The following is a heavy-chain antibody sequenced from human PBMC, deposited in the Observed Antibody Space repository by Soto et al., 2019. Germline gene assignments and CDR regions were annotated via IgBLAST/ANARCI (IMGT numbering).Heavy chain of an antibody. D-gene: IGHD3-10*01. V-gene: IGHV3-30-3*01. J-gene: IGHJ6*02. CDR3: ARINMASDYYYYGMDV. CDR1: GFTFSSYA. CDR2: ISYDGSNK. Sequence: QVQLVESGGGVVQPGRSLRLSCAVSGFTFSSYAMHWVRQAPGKGLEWVAVISYDGSNKYYADSVKGRFTISRDNSKNTLYLPMKSLRAEDAAVDYCARINMASDYYYYGMDVWGQGATVTVSS.